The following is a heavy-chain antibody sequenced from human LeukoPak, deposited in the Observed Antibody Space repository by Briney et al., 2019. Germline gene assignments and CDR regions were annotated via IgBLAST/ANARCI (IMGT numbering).Heavy chain of an antibody. V-gene: IGHV3-30*04. CDR2: IRYDGSNK. D-gene: IGHD3-22*01. J-gene: IGHJ4*02. CDR3: ARSLYYYDSSGYVDFDY. Sequence: PGRSLRLSCAASGFTFSSYAMHWVRQAPGKGLEWVAFIRYDGSNKYYADSVKGRFTISRDNSKNTLYLQMNSLRAEDTAVYYCARSLYYYDSSGYVDFDYWGQGTLVTVSS. CDR1: GFTFSSYA.